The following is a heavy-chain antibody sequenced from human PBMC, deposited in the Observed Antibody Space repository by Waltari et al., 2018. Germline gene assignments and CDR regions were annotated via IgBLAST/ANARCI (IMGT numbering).Heavy chain of an antibody. J-gene: IGHJ4*02. CDR1: GFPLSTIGVG. V-gene: IGHV2-5*01. Sequence: QITLKESGPTLVKPTQTLTLTCTFSGFPLSTIGVGVGWIRQPPGKALEWLVLIYWNDEKRYSPSLKSRLTITKDTTKNQVVLTMTNMDPVDTATYYCAHRPYYSDDFDYWGQGTLVTVSS. D-gene: IGHD4-17*01. CDR3: AHRPYYSDDFDY. CDR2: IYWNDEK.